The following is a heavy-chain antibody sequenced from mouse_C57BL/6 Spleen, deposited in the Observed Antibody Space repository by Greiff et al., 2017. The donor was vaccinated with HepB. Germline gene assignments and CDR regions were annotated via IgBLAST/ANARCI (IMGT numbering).Heavy chain of an antibody. CDR1: GYTFTSYW. D-gene: IGHD1-1*01. V-gene: IGHV1-61*01. J-gene: IGHJ3*01. CDR3: ARGGYGSPLAY. Sequence: VQLQQPGAELVRPGSSVKLSCKASGYTFTSYWMDWVKQRPGQGLEWIGNIYPSDSETHYNQKFKDKAKLTVDKSSSTAYMQLSSLTSEDSAVYYCARGGYGSPLAYWGQGTLVTVSA. CDR2: IYPSDSET.